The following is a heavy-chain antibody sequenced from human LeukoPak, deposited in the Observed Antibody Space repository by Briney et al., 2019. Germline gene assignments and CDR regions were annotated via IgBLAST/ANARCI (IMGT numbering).Heavy chain of an antibody. V-gene: IGHV1-69*04. J-gene: IGHJ6*02. CDR3: AGDRGGSYDYYGMDV. CDR1: GGTFSSYA. CDR2: IIPILGIA. D-gene: IGHD1-26*01. Sequence: SVKVSCKASGGTFSSYAISWVRQAPGQGLEWMGRIIPILGIANYAQKFQGRVTITADKSTSTAYMELSSLRSEDTAVYYCAGDRGGSYDYYGMDVWGQGTTVTVSS.